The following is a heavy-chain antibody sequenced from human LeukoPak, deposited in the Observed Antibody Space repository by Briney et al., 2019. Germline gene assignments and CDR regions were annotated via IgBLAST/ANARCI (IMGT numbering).Heavy chain of an antibody. V-gene: IGHV1-18*01. J-gene: IGHJ6*02. CDR1: GYTFTSYG. Sequence: RASVKVSCKASGYTFTSYGISWVRQAPGQGLEWMGWISAYNGNTNYAQKLQGRVTMTTDTSTSTAYMELRSLRSDDTAVYYCARDKDCSSTCCYLWGVYGMDVWGQGTTVTVSS. D-gene: IGHD2-2*01. CDR3: ARDKDCSSTCCYLWGVYGMDV. CDR2: ISAYNGNT.